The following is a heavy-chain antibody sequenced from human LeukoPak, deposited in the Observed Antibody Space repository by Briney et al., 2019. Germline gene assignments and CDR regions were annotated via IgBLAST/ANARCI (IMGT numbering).Heavy chain of an antibody. CDR1: GYTFTSYG. D-gene: IGHD6-19*01. CDR3: ARAYTSGWFAKGFDY. CDR2: ISAYNGNT. J-gene: IGHJ4*02. Sequence: ASVKVSCKASGYTFTSYGISWVRQAPGQGLEWMGWISAYNGNTNYAQKLQGRVTMTTGTSTSTAYMDLRSLRSDDTAVYYCARAYTSGWFAKGFDYWGQGTLVTVSS. V-gene: IGHV1-18*01.